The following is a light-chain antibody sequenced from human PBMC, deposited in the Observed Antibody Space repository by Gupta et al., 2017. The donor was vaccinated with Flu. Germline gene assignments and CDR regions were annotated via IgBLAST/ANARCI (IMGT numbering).Light chain of an antibody. Sequence: DIVMTQSPDSLAVSLGERATINCTSSQSVLYSSNNKNYLAWYQQKPGQPPKLLIHWASTRESGVPDRFSGSGSGTDFTLTISSLQAEDVAVYSCQQFYTTPLAFGPGTKVHIK. J-gene: IGKJ3*01. CDR3: QQFYTTPLA. CDR2: WAS. V-gene: IGKV4-1*01. CDR1: QSVLYSSNNKNY.